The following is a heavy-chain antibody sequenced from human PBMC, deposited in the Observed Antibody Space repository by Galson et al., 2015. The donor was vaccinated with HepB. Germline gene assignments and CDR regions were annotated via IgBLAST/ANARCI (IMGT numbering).Heavy chain of an antibody. CDR2: ISGYSGDT. CDR3: ARAGGSSSWGDYNHYMDV. J-gene: IGHJ6*03. V-gene: IGHV1-18*01. CDR1: GYTFYSYG. D-gene: IGHD6-6*01. Sequence: SVKVSCKASGYTFYSYGISWVRQAPGHGLEWMGWISGYSGDTNTAQNLQGRVTMTTDTSASTAYMDLRSLRSDDTAVYYCARAGGSSSWGDYNHYMDVWGKGTTVTVSS.